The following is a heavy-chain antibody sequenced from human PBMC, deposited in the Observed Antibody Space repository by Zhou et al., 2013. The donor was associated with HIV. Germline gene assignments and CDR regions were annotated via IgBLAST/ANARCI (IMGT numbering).Heavy chain of an antibody. J-gene: IGHJ4*02. CDR3: ARGAWSYSTDY. D-gene: IGHD1-26*01. CDR1: GYTFTGHY. V-gene: IGHV1-2*02. Sequence: QVQLVQSGAEVKKPGASVQVSCKASGYTFTGHYIHWVRQAPGQGLEWMGWINPNSGGTNYAQKFQGRVSMSSDTSISTAYMELKRLRSDDRAVYYCARGAWSYSTDYWGQGTLVTVSS. CDR2: INPNSGGT.